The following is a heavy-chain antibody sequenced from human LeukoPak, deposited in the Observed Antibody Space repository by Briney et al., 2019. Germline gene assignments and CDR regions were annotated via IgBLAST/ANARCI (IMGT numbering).Heavy chain of an antibody. CDR1: GYIFITHW. D-gene: IGHD6-13*01. Sequence: GESLKISCKGSGYIFITHWIGWVRQMPGKGLEWMGIIYPGSSETTYSPSFQGQVTISADKSISTAYLQWSSLKASDTAMYYCARQRRNGGIAASNDAFDIWGQGTMVTVSS. J-gene: IGHJ3*02. CDR3: ARQRRNGGIAASNDAFDI. V-gene: IGHV5-51*01. CDR2: IYPGSSET.